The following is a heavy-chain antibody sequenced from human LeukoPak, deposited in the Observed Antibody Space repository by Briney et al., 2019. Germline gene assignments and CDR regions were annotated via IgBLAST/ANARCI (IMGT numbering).Heavy chain of an antibody. V-gene: IGHV3-74*01. CDR3: AREEMATRNFDH. CDR1: GFTFSSYW. Sequence: PGGSLRLSCAASGFTFSSYWMHWVRQAPGKGLVWVSRINSDGSSTSYADSVKGRFTISRDNAKNTLYLQMNSLRAEDTAVYYCAREEMATRNFDHWGQGTLVTVSS. J-gene: IGHJ4*02. D-gene: IGHD5-24*01. CDR2: INSDGSST.